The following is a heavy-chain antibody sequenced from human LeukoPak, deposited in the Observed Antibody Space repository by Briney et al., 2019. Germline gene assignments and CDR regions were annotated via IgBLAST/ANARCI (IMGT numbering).Heavy chain of an antibody. CDR1: GYSFTSYW. J-gene: IGHJ6*02. CDR3: ARHGGDYHYGSGSYYGNYYYYYGMDV. CDR2: IYPGDSDT. V-gene: IGHV5-51*01. D-gene: IGHD3-10*01. Sequence: GESLKISCKGSGYSFTSYWIGWVRQMTGKGLEWMGIIYPGDSDTRYSPSFQGQVTISADKSISTAYLQWSSLKASDTAMYYCARHGGDYHYGSGSYYGNYYYYYGMDVWGQGTTVTVSS.